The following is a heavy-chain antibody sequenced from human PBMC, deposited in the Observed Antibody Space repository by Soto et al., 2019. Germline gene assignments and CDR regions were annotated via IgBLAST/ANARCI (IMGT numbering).Heavy chain of an antibody. Sequence: EVQLLESGGGLIQPGGSLRLSCAASGSTVSSNYMSWVRQAPGKGLEWVSVIYSGGSTYYAYSVKGRFTISRDNSKNTLYLQMNSLRAEDTAVYYCATRYFDWLPNYYGMDVWGQGTTVTVSS. CDR3: ATRYFDWLPNYYGMDV. CDR1: GSTVSSNY. CDR2: IYSGGST. D-gene: IGHD3-9*01. J-gene: IGHJ6*02. V-gene: IGHV3-53*01.